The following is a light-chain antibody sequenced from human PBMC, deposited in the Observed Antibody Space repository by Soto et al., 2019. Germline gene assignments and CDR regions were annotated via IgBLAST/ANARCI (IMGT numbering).Light chain of an antibody. Sequence: IHLTHSPSSLSASVGDRVTIACCASKGSSSYVAWYQQKPGKAPKLLIYAASTLQSGVPSRFSGSGSGTEFTLTISSLQPDDFATYYCQHYNSYSEPFGQGTKADIK. V-gene: IGKV1-9*01. CDR3: QHYNSYSEP. J-gene: IGKJ1*01. CDR2: AAS. CDR1: KGSSSY.